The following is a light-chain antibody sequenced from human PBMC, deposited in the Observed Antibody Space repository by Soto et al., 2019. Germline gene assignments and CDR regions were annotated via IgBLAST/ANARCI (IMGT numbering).Light chain of an antibody. CDR1: QTINSW. J-gene: IGKJ3*01. CDR3: HQYKTYPFT. V-gene: IGKV1-5*01. Sequence: DIQLTQSPSTLSASVGDRITITCRASQTINSWVAWFQQKPGEAPQLLIHDASSLQSGVPSRFGGTGFGTEFTLTIGGLQPSDFATYYCHQYKTYPFTFGRGTKV. CDR2: DAS.